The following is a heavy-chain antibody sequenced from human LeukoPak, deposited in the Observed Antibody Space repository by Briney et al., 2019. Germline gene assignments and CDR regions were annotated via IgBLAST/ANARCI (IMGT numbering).Heavy chain of an antibody. Sequence: PSETLSLTCTVSGASIRHYYWSWIQQPPGKGLEWIGNLYHSGSPNYNPSLKSRVTISIDTAKNQFSLRLRSVTAADTAVYYCATLTGTTYPYYFDFWGQATLVTVSS. CDR3: ATLTGTTYPYYFDF. V-gene: IGHV4-59*01. CDR2: LYHSGSP. D-gene: IGHD1-20*01. J-gene: IGHJ4*02. CDR1: GASIRHYY.